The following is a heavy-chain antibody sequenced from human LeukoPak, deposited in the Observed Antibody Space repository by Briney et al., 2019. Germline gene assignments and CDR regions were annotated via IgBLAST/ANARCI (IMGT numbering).Heavy chain of an antibody. D-gene: IGHD1-26*01. CDR1: GFTFSRHG. J-gene: IGHJ6*02. Sequence: GGSLRLSCAPSGFTFSRHGMHWVRQAPGKGLEWVAIISNDGSRKYYAHSVEGRFTISRDNSKNTLYLQMDSLRAEDTAVYYCARGRSNYYGMDVWGQGTTVTVSS. CDR2: ISNDGSRK. CDR3: ARGRSNYYGMDV. V-gene: IGHV3-30*03.